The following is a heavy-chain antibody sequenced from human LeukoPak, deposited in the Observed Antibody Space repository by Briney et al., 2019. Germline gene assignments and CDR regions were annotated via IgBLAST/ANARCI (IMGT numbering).Heavy chain of an antibody. D-gene: IGHD3-22*01. CDR1: GYTFTSYY. V-gene: IGHV1-46*01. CDR2: INPSGGST. CDR3: ARGRADSSGYYTRFDP. Sequence: ASVKVSCKASGYTFTSYYMHWVRQAPGQGLEWMGIINPSGGSTSYAQKFQGRVTMTRDMSTSTVYMELSSLRSEDTAVYYCARGRADSSGYYTRFDPWGQGTLVTVSS. J-gene: IGHJ5*02.